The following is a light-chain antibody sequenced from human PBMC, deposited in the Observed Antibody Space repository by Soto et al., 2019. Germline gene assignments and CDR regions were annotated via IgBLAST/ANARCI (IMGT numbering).Light chain of an antibody. J-gene: IGLJ2*01. CDR3: SSYTSSNVV. Sequence: QSALTQPASVSGSPGQSITISCTGTSSDVGGYNYVSWYQQHPGKAPKLMIYEVSNRPSGVSNRFSGSKPGNTASLTISGLQAEDEADYYCSSYTSSNVVFGGGTKLTVL. V-gene: IGLV2-14*01. CDR2: EVS. CDR1: SSDVGGYNY.